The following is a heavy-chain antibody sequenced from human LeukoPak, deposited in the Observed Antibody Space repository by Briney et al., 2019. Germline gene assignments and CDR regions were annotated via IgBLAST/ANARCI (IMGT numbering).Heavy chain of an antibody. CDR2: MNPNSGNT. J-gene: IGHJ4*02. V-gene: IGHV1-8*01. CDR3: ARADGYSYGDDY. Sequence: ASVKVSCKASGYTFTSYDINWVRQATGQGLEWMGWMNPNSGNTGCAQRFQGRVTMTRNTSISTAYMELSSLRSEDTAVYYCARADGYSYGDDYWGQGTLVTVSS. CDR1: GYTFTSYD. D-gene: IGHD5-18*01.